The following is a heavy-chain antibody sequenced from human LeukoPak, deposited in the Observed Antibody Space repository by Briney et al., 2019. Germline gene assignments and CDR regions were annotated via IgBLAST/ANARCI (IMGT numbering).Heavy chain of an antibody. V-gene: IGHV1-69*04. CDR2: IIPILGIA. J-gene: IGHJ4*02. CDR1: GGTFSSYA. Sequence: SVKVSCKAPGGTFSSYAISWVRQAPGQGLEWMGRIIPILGIANYAQKFQGRVTITADKSTSTAYMELSSMRSEDTAVYYCARDLPRDRSGWYGPWDYWGQGTLVTVSS. CDR3: ARDLPRDRSGWYGPWDY. D-gene: IGHD6-19*01.